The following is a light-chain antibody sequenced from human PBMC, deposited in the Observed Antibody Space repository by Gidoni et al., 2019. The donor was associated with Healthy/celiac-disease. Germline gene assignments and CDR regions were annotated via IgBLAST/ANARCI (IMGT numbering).Light chain of an antibody. CDR1: NIGSKS. J-gene: IGLJ3*02. Sequence: SDVLTQPPSVSVAPGKTARITCGGNNIGSKSVHWYQQKPGQAHVLVIYYDSDRPSGIPERFSGSNSGNTATLTISRVEAGDEADYYCQVWDSSSDHGVFGGGTKLTVI. CDR2: YDS. V-gene: IGLV3-21*04. CDR3: QVWDSSSDHGV.